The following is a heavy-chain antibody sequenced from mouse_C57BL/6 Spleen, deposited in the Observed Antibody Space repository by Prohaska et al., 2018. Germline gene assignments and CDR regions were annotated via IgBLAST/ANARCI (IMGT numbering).Heavy chain of an antibody. V-gene: IGHV2-6-1*01. CDR2: IWSDGST. CDR3: ARHPPYDSYAMDY. Sequence: QVQLKESGPGLVAPSQSLSITCTVSGFSLTSYGVHWVRQPPGKGLEWLVVIWSDGSTTYNSALKSRLSISKDNSKSQVFLKMNSLQTDDTAMYYCARHPPYDSYAMDYWGQGTSVTVSS. CDR1: GFSLTSYG. J-gene: IGHJ4*01.